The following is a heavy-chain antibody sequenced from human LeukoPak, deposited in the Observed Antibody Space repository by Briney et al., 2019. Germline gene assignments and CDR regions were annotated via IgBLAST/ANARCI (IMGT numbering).Heavy chain of an antibody. CDR2: IDDGGNT. J-gene: IGHJ3*01. CDR3: ARFSRITWGDWGDAFDV. CDR1: GGSFSDYF. V-gene: IGHV4-34*01. Sequence: PSETLSLMCSVYGGSFSDYFWSWIRQPPGKGLEWIGEIDDGGNTNYNPSLMGRVIVAMEKSKKQFSLVMRSVTAADTAVYYCARFSRITWGDWGDAFDVWGQGATVIVSS. D-gene: IGHD2-21*02.